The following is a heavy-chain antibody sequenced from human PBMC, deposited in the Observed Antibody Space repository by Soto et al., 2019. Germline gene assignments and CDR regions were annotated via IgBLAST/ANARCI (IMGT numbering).Heavy chain of an antibody. CDR2: IIPRFGTT. J-gene: IGHJ5*02. CDR1: GGTFSSHG. Sequence: QEQLVQSGAEVKKPGSSVKVSCKASGGTFSSHGISWVRQAPGQGPEWMGGIIPRFGTTNYPLKFQGRVTSTADESTRTSTAYMELRSLRSEDTAIYYCARVTLKAGNWFDPWGQGTLVTVSS. V-gene: IGHV1-69*01. CDR3: ARVTLKAGNWFDP.